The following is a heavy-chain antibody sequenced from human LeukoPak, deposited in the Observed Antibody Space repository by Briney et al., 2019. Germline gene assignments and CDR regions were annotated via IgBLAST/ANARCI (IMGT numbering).Heavy chain of an antibody. CDR2: INPSGGST. V-gene: IGHV1-46*01. D-gene: IGHD3-10*01. CDR1: GYTFTSYY. J-gene: IGHJ6*03. CDR3: ARARGGSGSYSRYYMDV. Sequence: GASVKVSCKASGYTFTSYYMHWVRQAPGQGLEWMGIINPSGGSTSYAQKFQGRVTMTRDTSTSTAYMELSSLRSEDTAVYYCARARGGSGSYSRYYMDVWGKGTTVTISS.